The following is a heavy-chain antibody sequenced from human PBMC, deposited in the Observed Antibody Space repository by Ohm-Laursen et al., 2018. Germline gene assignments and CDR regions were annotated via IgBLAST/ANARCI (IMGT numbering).Heavy chain of an antibody. D-gene: IGHD2-15*01. J-gene: IGHJ5*01. CDR2: INPSGGST. V-gene: IGHV1-46*01. CDR3: ARVCSGGSCYSSLDS. CDR1: GYTFTNYY. Sequence: VASVKVSCKASGYTFTNYYMHWVRQAPGHGLEWMGTINPSGGSTSYAQNFQGRVTMTRDTSTNTVYMELSSLRSEDTAVYYCARVCSGGSCYSSLDSWGQGTLVTVSS.